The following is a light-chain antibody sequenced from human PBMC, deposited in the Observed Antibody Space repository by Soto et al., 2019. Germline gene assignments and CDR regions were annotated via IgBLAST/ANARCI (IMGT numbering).Light chain of an antibody. CDR3: SLYTSSSTYV. J-gene: IGLJ1*01. CDR1: SSDVGSYNR. V-gene: IGLV2-18*01. Sequence: QSVLTQPPSVSGSPGQSVTISCTGTSSDVGSYNRVSWYQQSPGTAPKLMIYEVSNRPSGVPDRFSGSKSGNTASLTISGLQAEDEADYYCSLYTSSSTYVFGTGTKSPS. CDR2: EVS.